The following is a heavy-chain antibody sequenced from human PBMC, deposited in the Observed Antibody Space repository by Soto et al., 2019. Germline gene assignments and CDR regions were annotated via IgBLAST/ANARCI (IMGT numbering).Heavy chain of an antibody. CDR3: ARRGSGSYSDY. CDR2: IYYSGST. J-gene: IGHJ4*02. V-gene: IGHV4-39*01. CDR1: GGSISSSSYY. D-gene: IGHD3-10*01. Sequence: SETLSLTCTVSGGSISSSSYYLGWIRQPPGKGLEWIGSIYYSGSTYYNPSLKSRVTISVDTSKNQFSLKLSSVTAADTAVYYCARRGSGSYSDYWGQGTLVTVSS.